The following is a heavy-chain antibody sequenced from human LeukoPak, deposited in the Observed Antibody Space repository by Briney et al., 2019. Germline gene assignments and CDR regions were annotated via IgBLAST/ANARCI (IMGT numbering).Heavy chain of an antibody. V-gene: IGHV1-69*04. J-gene: IGHJ4*02. CDR1: GGTFSSYA. CDR3: AREGDSSGYYSDY. Sequence: ASVEVSCKASGGTFSSYAVSWVRQAPGQGLEWMGRIIPILGIANYAQKFQGRVTITADKSTSTAYMELSSLRSEDTAVYYCAREGDSSGYYSDYWGQGTLVTVSS. CDR2: IIPILGIA. D-gene: IGHD3-22*01.